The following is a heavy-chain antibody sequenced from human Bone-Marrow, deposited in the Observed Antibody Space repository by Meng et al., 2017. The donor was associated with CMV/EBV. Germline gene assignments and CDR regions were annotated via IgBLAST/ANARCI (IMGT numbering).Heavy chain of an antibody. Sequence: SRSTFTKCFIHWVRQAPGQGPEWVEIVNPSGGATTCTRSFQSRVTVTRDTSTSTLYMDLTNLRSDDTAVYYCARGDYGGNSGFDPWGQGTLVTVSS. CDR1: RSTFTKCF. V-gene: IGHV1-46*01. CDR2: VNPSGGAT. J-gene: IGHJ5*02. D-gene: IGHD4-23*01. CDR3: ARGDYGGNSGFDP.